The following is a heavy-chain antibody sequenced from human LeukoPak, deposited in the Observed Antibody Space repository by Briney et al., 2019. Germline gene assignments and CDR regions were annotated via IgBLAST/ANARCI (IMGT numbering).Heavy chain of an antibody. Sequence: GESLKISCKGSGYSFSNYWIAWVRQMTGKGLEWMGIIHPGDSDTRYSPSFQGQVTISGDKSISTACLQWSSLKASDTAMYYCARYDYGGNSGFNYWGQGTQVTVSS. CDR2: IHPGDSDT. D-gene: IGHD4-23*01. V-gene: IGHV5-51*01. CDR3: ARYDYGGNSGFNY. J-gene: IGHJ4*02. CDR1: GYSFSNYW.